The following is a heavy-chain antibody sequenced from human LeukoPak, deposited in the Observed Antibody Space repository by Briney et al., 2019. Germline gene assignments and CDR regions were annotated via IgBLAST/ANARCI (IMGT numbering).Heavy chain of an antibody. CDR3: AKDTYYDFWSGIDY. CDR2: ISGSGGST. J-gene: IGHJ4*02. CDR1: GFTFSSYA. V-gene: IGHV3-23*01. D-gene: IGHD3-3*01. Sequence: GGSLRLSCAASGFTFSSYAMNWVRQAPGKGLEWVSAISGSGGSTYYADSVKGRFTISRDNTKNTLYLQINSLRAEDTAVYYCAKDTYYDFWSGIDYWGQGTLVTVSS.